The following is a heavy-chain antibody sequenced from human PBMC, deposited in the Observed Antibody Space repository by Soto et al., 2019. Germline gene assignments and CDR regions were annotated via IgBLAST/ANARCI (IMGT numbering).Heavy chain of an antibody. CDR1: GYTFTSYG. D-gene: IGHD3-3*01. J-gene: IGHJ6*02. CDR3: AREPRGRGYYDFWSGYLYYYYGMDV. V-gene: IGHV1-18*04. CDR2: ISAYNGNT. Sequence: ASVKVSCKASGYTFTSYGINWVRQAPGQGLEWMGWISAYNGNTNYAQKLQGRVTMTTDTSTSTAYMELRSLRSDDTAVYYCAREPRGRGYYDFWSGYLYYYYGMDVWGQGTTVTVSS.